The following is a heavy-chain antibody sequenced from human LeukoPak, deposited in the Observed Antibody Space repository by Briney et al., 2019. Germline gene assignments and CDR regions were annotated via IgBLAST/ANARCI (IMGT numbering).Heavy chain of an antibody. CDR2: ISWNSGSI. CDR1: GFTFDDYA. J-gene: IGHJ4*02. Sequence: GRSLRLSCAASGFTFDDYAMHWVRQAPGKGLEWVSGISWNSGSIAYAASVKGRFTISRDNAKNSLYLQMNSLRAEDMALYYCAKAMDDILTYPDYWGQGTLVTVSS. CDR3: AKAMDDILTYPDY. D-gene: IGHD3-9*01. V-gene: IGHV3-9*03.